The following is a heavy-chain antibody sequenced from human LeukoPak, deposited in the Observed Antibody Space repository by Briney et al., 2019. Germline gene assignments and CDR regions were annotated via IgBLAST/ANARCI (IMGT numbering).Heavy chain of an antibody. CDR1: GYTFTGYY. D-gene: IGHD2-15*01. J-gene: IGHJ5*02. Sequence: GSVKVSCKASGYTFTGYYMHWVRQAPGQGLEWMGWINPNSGGTKYAQKLQDRVTMTTDTSTTTAYMELRSLRSDDTAVYYCARAGAVVDNWFDPWGQGTLVTVSS. V-gene: IGHV1-2*02. CDR3: ARAGAVVDNWFDP. CDR2: INPNSGGT.